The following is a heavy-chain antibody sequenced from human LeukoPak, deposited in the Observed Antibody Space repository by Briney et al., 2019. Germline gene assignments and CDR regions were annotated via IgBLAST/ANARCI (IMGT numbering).Heavy chain of an antibody. CDR1: GFTFSSYS. Sequence: GGSLRPSCAASGFTFSSYSMNWVRQAPGKGLEWVSSISGTSTYIYYADSVKGRFTISRDKAKNSLYLQMNSLRAEDTAVYSCAIDFGAAADSAGYYYYYMDVWGKGTTVTVSS. D-gene: IGHD6-25*01. J-gene: IGHJ6*03. V-gene: IGHV3-21*01. CDR2: ISGTSTYI. CDR3: AIDFGAAADSAGYYYYYMDV.